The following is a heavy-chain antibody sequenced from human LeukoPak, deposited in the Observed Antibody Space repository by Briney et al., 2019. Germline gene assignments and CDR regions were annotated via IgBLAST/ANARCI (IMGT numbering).Heavy chain of an antibody. Sequence: VQSLRLSCTVSGFTFSSYTMHWVRQAPGRGLEWVSSISSSGIYIYFADSLTGRFTISRDNAKNSLYLQVNSLRAEDTAVYYCAREFEPDYFDYWGQGTLVIVSS. V-gene: IGHV3-21*01. CDR1: GFTFSSYT. D-gene: IGHD1-14*01. CDR3: AREFEPDYFDY. J-gene: IGHJ4*02. CDR2: ISSSGIYI.